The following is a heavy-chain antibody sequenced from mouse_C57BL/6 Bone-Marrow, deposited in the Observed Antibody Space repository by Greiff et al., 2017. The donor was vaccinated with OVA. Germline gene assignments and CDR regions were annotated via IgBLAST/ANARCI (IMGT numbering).Heavy chain of an antibody. CDR1: GYTFTTYP. CDR2: FHPYNDDT. D-gene: IGHD2-4*01. Sequence: VQLQESGAELVKPGASVKMSCKASGYTFTTYPIEWMKQNHGKSLEWIGNFHPYNDDTKYNEKFKGKATLTVEKSSSTVDLELSRLTSDDSAVYYCARPGDYDGDWFAYWGQGTLVTVSA. V-gene: IGHV1-47*01. CDR3: ARPGDYDGDWFAY. J-gene: IGHJ3*01.